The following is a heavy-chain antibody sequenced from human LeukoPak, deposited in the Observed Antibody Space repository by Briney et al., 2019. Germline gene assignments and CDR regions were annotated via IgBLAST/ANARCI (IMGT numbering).Heavy chain of an antibody. V-gene: IGHV4-30-4*01. CDR1: GGSISSGDYY. D-gene: IGHD2-15*01. CDR3: ARAYCSGGSCYHP. J-gene: IGHJ5*02. Sequence: SETLSLTCTVSGGSISSGDYYCSWIRQPPGKGLEWIGYIYYGGSTYYNPSLKSRVTISVDTSKNQFSLKLSSVTAADTAVYYCARAYCSGGSCYHPWGQGTLVTVSS. CDR2: IYYGGST.